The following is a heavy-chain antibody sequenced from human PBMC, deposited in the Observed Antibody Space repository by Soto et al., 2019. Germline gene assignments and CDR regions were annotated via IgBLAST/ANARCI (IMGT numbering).Heavy chain of an antibody. D-gene: IGHD2-15*01. V-gene: IGHV1-3*01. J-gene: IGHJ4*02. Sequence: GASMKVSCKASGYTFSSYAIHWVRQAPGQGLEWMGWINAGNGNTKYSQKFQGRVTITRDTSASTAYMELSSLRSEDTAVYYCASDLGGWPDYWGQGTLVTVSS. CDR1: GYTFSSYA. CDR2: INAGNGNT. CDR3: ASDLGGWPDY.